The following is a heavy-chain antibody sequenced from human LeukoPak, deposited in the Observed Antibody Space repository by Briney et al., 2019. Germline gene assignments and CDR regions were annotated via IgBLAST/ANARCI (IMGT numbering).Heavy chain of an antibody. CDR1: GGSFSGYY. D-gene: IGHD3-10*01. Sequence: SETLSLTCAVYGGSFSGYYWSWIRQPPGKGLEWIGEDNHSGSTNYNPSLKSRVTISVDTSKNQFSLKLSSVTAADTAVYYCARSRLLWFGELMGGFDYWGQGTLVTVSS. V-gene: IGHV4-34*01. J-gene: IGHJ4*02. CDR3: ARSRLLWFGELMGGFDY. CDR2: DNHSGST.